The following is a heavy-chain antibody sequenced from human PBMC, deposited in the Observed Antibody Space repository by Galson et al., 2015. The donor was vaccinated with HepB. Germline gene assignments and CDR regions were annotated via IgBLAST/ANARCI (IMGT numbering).Heavy chain of an antibody. V-gene: IGHV4-59*01. CDR3: ARDCSSSSCYTTDGYYYGMDV. CDR1: GGSISTNY. J-gene: IGHJ6*02. Sequence: TLSLTCSVSGGSISTNYWSWIRQAPGKGLAWIGCIHYSGSTDYNPSLKSRVTISVDTSKNQFSLRLSSVTAADTAVYYCARDCSSSSCYTTDGYYYGMDVWGQGTTVTISS. CDR2: IHYSGST. D-gene: IGHD2-2*02.